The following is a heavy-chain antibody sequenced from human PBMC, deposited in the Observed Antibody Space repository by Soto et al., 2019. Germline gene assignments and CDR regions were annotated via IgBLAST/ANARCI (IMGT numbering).Heavy chain of an antibody. D-gene: IGHD2-2*01. J-gene: IGHJ4*02. V-gene: IGHV3-23*01. Sequence: PGGSLRLSCAASGFTFSSYAMSRVRQAPGKGLEWVSAISGSGGSTYYADSVKGRFTISRDNSKNTLYLQMNSLRAEDTAVYYCATAGSNIVVVTAPAYWGQGTLDTVSS. CDR2: ISGSGGST. CDR1: GFTFSSYA. CDR3: ATAGSNIVVVTAPAY.